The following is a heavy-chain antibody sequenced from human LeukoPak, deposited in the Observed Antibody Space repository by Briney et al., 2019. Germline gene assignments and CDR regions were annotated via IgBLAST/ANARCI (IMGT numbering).Heavy chain of an antibody. CDR2: IGSGSGYI. CDR3: ARATYYYDSSGYYVGLGFDY. V-gene: IGHV3-21*01. J-gene: IGHJ4*02. Sequence: PGGSLRLSCGASGFTFTKHSMTWVRQAPGKGLEWDSSIGSGSGYIYCADSVKGRFTISRDNAKKSLYVQMNSLRDEDTAVYYCARATYYYDSSGYYVGLGFDYWGQGTLVTVSS. D-gene: IGHD3-22*01. CDR1: GFTFTKHS.